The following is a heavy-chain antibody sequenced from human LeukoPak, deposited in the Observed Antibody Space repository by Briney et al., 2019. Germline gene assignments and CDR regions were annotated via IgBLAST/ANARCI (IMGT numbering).Heavy chain of an antibody. CDR2: ISSDGSFT. D-gene: IGHD2-15*01. J-gene: IGHJ4*02. CDR3: ARDDGSGVDY. Sequence: GSLRLSCAASGFTFSRYWMLWARQALGKGLVWVSRISSDGSFTTYADSVKGRFTISRDNAKNTLYLQMSSLRAEDTAVYYCARDDGSGVDYWGQGTLVTVSS. V-gene: IGHV3-74*03. CDR1: GFTFSRYW.